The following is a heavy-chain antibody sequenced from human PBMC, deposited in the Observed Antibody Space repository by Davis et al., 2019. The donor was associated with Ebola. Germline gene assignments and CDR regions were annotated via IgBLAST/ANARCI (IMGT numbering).Heavy chain of an antibody. Sequence: PGGSLRLSCAASGFTVSSNYMSWVRQAPGKGLEWVSYISSSGSTIYYADSVKGRFTISRDNAKNSLYLQMNSLRAEDTAVYYCAKARLRSVWFNPWGQGTLVTVSS. J-gene: IGHJ5*02. CDR1: GFTVSSNY. D-gene: IGHD4-17*01. CDR2: ISSSGSTI. V-gene: IGHV3-11*01. CDR3: AKARLRSVWFNP.